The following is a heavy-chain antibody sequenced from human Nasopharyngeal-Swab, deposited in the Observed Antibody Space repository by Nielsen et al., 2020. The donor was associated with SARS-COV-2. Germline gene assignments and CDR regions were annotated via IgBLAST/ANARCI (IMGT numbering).Heavy chain of an antibody. J-gene: IGHJ4*02. CDR2: ISYDGSNK. Sequence: GGSLRLSRAASGFTFSSYGMHWVRQAPGKGLEWVAVISYDGSNKYYADSVKGRFTISRDNSKNTLYLQMNSLRAEDTAVYYCAKGEYCSSTSCYPVSYFDYWGQGTLVTVSS. CDR3: AKGEYCSSTSCYPVSYFDY. D-gene: IGHD2-2*01. CDR1: GFTFSSYG. V-gene: IGHV3-30*18.